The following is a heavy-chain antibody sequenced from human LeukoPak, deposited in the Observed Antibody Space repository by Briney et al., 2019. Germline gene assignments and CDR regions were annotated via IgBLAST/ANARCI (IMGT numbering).Heavy chain of an antibody. CDR1: GFIFSNYY. D-gene: IGHD5-12*01. CDR3: ARMYSSGYYGDYFDY. CDR2: ISADAATV. J-gene: IGHJ4*02. V-gene: IGHV3-11*04. Sequence: GGSLRLSCTASGFIFSNYYMAWVRQPPGRGLEWISYISADAATVKYADSVESRFTVSRDNTQNSIYLEMSSLRVDDTAVYYCARMYSSGYYGDYFDYWGQGNLVSVSS.